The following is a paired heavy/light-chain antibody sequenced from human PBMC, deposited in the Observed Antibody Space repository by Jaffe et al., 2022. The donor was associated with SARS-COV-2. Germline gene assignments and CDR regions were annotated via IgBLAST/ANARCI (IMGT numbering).Light chain of an antibody. Sequence: EIVLTQSPGTLSLSPGERATLSCRASQSVSSSYLAWYQQKPGQAPRLLIYGASSRATGIPDRFSGSGSGTDFTLTIRRLEPEDFAVYYCQQYGSSPLTFGGGAKVEIK. J-gene: IGKJ4*01. CDR2: GAS. CDR1: QSVSSSY. CDR3: QQYGSSPLT. V-gene: IGKV3-20*01.
Heavy chain of an antibody. J-gene: IGHJ4*02. Sequence: QVQLVQSGSELKKPGASVKVSCKASGYKFTSYAMNWVRQAPGQGLEWMGWINTNTGNPTYAPGFTGRFVFSLDTSVSTAYLQISSLKAEDTAVYYCARAIGYCSGGNCLTNFDHWGQGTLVTVSS. CDR2: INTNTGNP. V-gene: IGHV7-4-1*02. D-gene: IGHD2-15*01. CDR3: ARAIGYCSGGNCLTNFDH. CDR1: GYKFTSYA.